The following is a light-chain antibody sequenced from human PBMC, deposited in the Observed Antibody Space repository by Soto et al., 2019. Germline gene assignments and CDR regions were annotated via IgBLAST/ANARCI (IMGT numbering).Light chain of an antibody. CDR3: QQRSNLLT. CDR2: DAS. V-gene: IGKV3-11*01. Sequence: SVVTVSLNPRERATLSCRASQSASSYLAWYQQKPGQAPRLLIYDASNRATGIPARFSGSGSGTDFTLTISSLEPEDVAVYYCQQRSNLLTFGGRTMADVK. CDR1: QSASSY. J-gene: IGKJ4*01.